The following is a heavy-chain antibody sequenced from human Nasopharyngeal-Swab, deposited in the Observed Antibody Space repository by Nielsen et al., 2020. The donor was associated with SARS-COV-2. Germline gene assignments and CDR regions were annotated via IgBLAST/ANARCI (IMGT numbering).Heavy chain of an antibody. Sequence: SVKVSCKASGSTFISSAVQWVRQARGQRLEWIGWIVVGSGNTNYAQKFQERVTITRDMSTSTAYMELSSLRSEDTAVYYCAADLARTTGTTNWGQGTLVTVSS. J-gene: IGHJ4*02. CDR3: AADLARTTGTTN. CDR1: GSTFISSA. CDR2: IVVGSGNT. V-gene: IGHV1-58*01. D-gene: IGHD1-1*01.